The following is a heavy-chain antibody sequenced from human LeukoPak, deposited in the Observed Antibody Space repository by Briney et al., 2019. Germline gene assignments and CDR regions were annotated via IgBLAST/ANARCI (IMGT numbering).Heavy chain of an antibody. J-gene: IGHJ4*02. V-gene: IGHV4-39*01. CDR2: IYYSGST. CDR3: ARLRGLVGAYYFDY. CDR1: GGSISSYY. D-gene: IGHD1-26*01. Sequence: SETLSLTCTVSGGSISSYYWGWIRQPPGKGLEWIGSIYYSGSTYYNPSLKSRVTISVDTSKNQFSLKLSSVTAADTAVYYCARLRGLVGAYYFDYWGQGTLVTVSS.